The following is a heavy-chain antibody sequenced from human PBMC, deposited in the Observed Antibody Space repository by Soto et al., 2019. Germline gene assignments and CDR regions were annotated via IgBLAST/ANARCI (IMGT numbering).Heavy chain of an antibody. Sequence: SVKVSCKASGGTFSSYATSWVRQAPGQGLEWMGGIIPIFGTANYAQKFQGRVTITADKSTSTAYMELSSPRSEDTAVYYCARDSAAVAVGWFDPWGQGTLVTVSS. V-gene: IGHV1-69*06. CDR3: ARDSAAVAVGWFDP. CDR1: GGTFSSYA. CDR2: IIPIFGTA. J-gene: IGHJ5*02. D-gene: IGHD6-19*01.